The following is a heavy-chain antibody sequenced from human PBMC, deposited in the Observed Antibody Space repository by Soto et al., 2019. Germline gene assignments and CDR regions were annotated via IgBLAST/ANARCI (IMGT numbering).Heavy chain of an antibody. D-gene: IGHD4-17*01. CDR2: ISYDGSNK. Sequence: QVQLVESGGGVVQPGRSLRLSCAASGFSFSSYAMHWVRQAPGKGLEWVAVISYDGSNKYYADSVKGRFTISRDNXKNTLFLQMNSLRAEDTAVYYCAREHGDSGNTPHYWGQGTLVTVSS. CDR1: GFSFSSYA. J-gene: IGHJ4*02. CDR3: AREHGDSGNTPHY. V-gene: IGHV3-30-3*01.